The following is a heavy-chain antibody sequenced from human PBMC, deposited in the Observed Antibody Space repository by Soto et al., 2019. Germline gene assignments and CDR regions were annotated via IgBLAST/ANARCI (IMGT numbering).Heavy chain of an antibody. Sequence: GGSLRLSCAASGFGFSLFWMSWVRQTPGKGLEGVAKINEDGSEKFFADSVKGRFTISRDNAKNSLSLQMNSLTADDTAVYYCAGTGWPQSSYYFDYWGRGTLVTVSS. CDR2: INEDGSEK. CDR3: AGTGWPQSSYYFDY. J-gene: IGHJ4*02. V-gene: IGHV3-7*03. CDR1: GFGFSLFW. D-gene: IGHD3-16*01.